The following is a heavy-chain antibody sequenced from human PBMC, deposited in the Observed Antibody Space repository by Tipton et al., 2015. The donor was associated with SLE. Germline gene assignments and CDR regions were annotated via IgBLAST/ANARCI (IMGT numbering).Heavy chain of an antibody. J-gene: IGHJ4*02. CDR2: IYHSGST. Sequence: TLSLTCTVSGGSISSYYWGWIRQPPGKGLGWVGSIYHSGSTYYNPSLKSRVTISVDTSKDQFSLKLSSVTAADTAVYYCASGGGDGDSDFDYWGQGTLVTVSS. CDR3: ASGGGDGDSDFDY. D-gene: IGHD4-17*01. CDR1: GGSISSYY. V-gene: IGHV4-39*07.